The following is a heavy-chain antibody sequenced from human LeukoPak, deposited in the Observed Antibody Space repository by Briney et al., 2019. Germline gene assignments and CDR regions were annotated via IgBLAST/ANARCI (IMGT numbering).Heavy chain of an antibody. J-gene: IGHJ4*02. CDR1: GGSISSGGYY. D-gene: IGHD5-24*01. V-gene: IGHV4-31*03. CDR2: IYYSGST. Sequence: SETLSLTCTVSGGSISSGGYYWSWIRQHPGKGLEWIGYIYYSGSTYYNPSLKSRVTISVDTSKNQFSLKLSSVTAADTAVYYCARGLRRDGYNIFDYWGQGTLVTVSS. CDR3: ARGLRRDGYNIFDY.